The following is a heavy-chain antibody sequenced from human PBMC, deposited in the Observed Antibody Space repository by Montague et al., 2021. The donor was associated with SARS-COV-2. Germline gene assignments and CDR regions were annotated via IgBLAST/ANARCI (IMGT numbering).Heavy chain of an antibody. D-gene: IGHD6-19*01. CDR3: AREVRDSRYSSGWYYYYYGMDV. J-gene: IGHJ6*02. Sequence: SLRLSFAASGFTFSSSWMSWVRQAPGKGLEWVANIDLDGSETYYVDSVKGRFTISRDNAKNSLYLQMNSLRAEDTAVYYCAREVRDSRYSSGWYYYYYGMDVWGQGTTVTVSS. CDR2: IDLDGSET. CDR1: GFTFSSSW. V-gene: IGHV3-7*01.